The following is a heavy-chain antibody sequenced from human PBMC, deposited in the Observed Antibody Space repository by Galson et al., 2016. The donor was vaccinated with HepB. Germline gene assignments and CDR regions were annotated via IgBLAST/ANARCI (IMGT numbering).Heavy chain of an antibody. J-gene: IGHJ6*02. CDR2: IKEDGSEE. V-gene: IGHV3-7*03. CDR1: GFTFSTYW. Sequence: SLRLSCAASGFTFSTYWMNWVRQAPGKGLEWVANIKEDGSEEYYVDSVKGRFTISRDNAKNSLYLQMNSLRGEDTAVYYCARGRGVDVWGQGTTVTVSS. CDR3: ARGRGVDV.